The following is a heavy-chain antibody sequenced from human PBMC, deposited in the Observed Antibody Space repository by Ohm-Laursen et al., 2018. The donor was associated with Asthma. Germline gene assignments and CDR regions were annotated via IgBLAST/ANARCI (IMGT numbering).Heavy chain of an antibody. CDR2: ISSSGSTI. V-gene: IGHV3-11*01. CDR1: GFTFSDYY. CDR3: ARDGGTGNYYYGMDV. Sequence: GSLRLSCTASGFTFSDYYMSWIRQAPGKGLEWASYISSSGSTIYYADSVKGRFTISRDNAKNSLYLQMNSLRAEDTAVYYCARDGGTGNYYYGMDVWGQGTTVTVSS. D-gene: IGHD1-14*01. J-gene: IGHJ6*02.